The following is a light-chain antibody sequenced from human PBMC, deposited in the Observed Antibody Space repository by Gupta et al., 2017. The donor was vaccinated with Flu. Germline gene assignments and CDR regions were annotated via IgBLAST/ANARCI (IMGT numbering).Light chain of an antibody. CDR2: GNN. J-gene: IGLJ1*01. V-gene: IGLV1-40*01. CDR3: QSYGSSLSGYV. Sequence: QSVLTQPPSVSGAPGQKVTISCAGSSSNIGAGYDVHWYQQFPGTAPKVLIYGNNNRPSGVPDRFSGSKSGTSTSLAIAGLQADDEADYYCQSYGSSLSGYVFGTGTKVTVL. CDR1: SSNIGAGYD.